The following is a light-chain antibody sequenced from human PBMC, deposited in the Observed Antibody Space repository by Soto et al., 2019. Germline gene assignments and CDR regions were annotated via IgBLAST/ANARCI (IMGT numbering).Light chain of an antibody. CDR1: SSDVGNYNR. V-gene: IGLV2-18*02. CDR3: SSYTTSSTYV. Sequence: QSALTQPPSVSGSPGQSVAISCTGTSSDVGNYNRVSWYQQPPGSAPKLILYDVSNRPSGVPDRFSGSKSGNTASLTISGLQAEDEADYYCSSYTTSSTYVFGTGTKLTVL. J-gene: IGLJ1*01. CDR2: DVS.